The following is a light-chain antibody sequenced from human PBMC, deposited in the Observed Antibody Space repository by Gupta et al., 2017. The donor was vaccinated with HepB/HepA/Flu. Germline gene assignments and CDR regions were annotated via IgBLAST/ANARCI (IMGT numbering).Light chain of an antibody. CDR1: QSISKY. Sequence: ELVLTQSPATLSLSPGERATLSCRASQSISKYLAWYQQKPGQAPRLLIFDASIRAAGVPARFSGSGSGTDFTLTISRLEPEDFAVYYCQHRNNCMCSFGQGTMLDI. CDR3: QHRNNCMCS. V-gene: IGKV3-11*01. J-gene: IGKJ2*04. CDR2: DAS.